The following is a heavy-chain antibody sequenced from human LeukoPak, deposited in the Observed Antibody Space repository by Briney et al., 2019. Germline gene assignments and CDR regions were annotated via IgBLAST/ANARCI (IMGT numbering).Heavy chain of an antibody. V-gene: IGHV4-31*03. CDR3: ARVSSGSYYDYYFDY. CDR1: GGSISSGGYY. Sequence: SETLSLTCTVSGGSISSGGYYWSWIRQHPGKGLEWIGYIYYSGSTYYNPSLKSRVTISVDTSKNQFSLKLSSVTAADTAVYYCARVSSGSYYDYYFDYWGQGTLVTVSS. D-gene: IGHD1-26*01. J-gene: IGHJ4*02. CDR2: IYYSGST.